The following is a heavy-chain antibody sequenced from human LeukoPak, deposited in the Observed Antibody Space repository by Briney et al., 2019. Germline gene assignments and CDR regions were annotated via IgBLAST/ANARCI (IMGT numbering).Heavy chain of an antibody. CDR3: ANVDYYDSSGSLDY. D-gene: IGHD3-22*01. J-gene: IGHJ4*02. Sequence: GGSLRLSCAASGFTFSSYGMLWVRQAPGKGLEWVAFIRYDGSNKYYADSVKGRFTISRDNSKNTLYLQMNSLRAEDTAVYYCANVDYYDSSGSLDYWGQGTLVTVSS. CDR1: GFTFSSYG. V-gene: IGHV3-30*02. CDR2: IRYDGSNK.